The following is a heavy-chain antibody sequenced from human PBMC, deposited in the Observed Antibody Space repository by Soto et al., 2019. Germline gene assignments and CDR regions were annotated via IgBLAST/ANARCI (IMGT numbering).Heavy chain of an antibody. V-gene: IGHV1-69*06. CDR1: GGSLSNYA. D-gene: IGHD3-3*01. CDR2: IIPLYGTG. J-gene: IGHJ4*01. Sequence: QVQLVQSGAEVKKPGSSVKVSCKASGGSLSNYAITWVRQAPGQRLEWMGGIIPLYGTGNYAPDLQDTVTCTADTATSTADMEVTSRRSDATPIYYLATGLWSGPIAFHFDSWGPGTRVTVSS. CDR3: ATGLWSGPIAFHFDS.